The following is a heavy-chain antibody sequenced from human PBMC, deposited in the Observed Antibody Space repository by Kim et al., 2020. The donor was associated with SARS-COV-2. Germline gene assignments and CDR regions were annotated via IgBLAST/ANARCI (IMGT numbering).Heavy chain of an antibody. CDR1: GFTFSSYG. J-gene: IGHJ5*02. CDR2: ISYDGSNK. CDR3: AKDYQDIVVVTATNWFDP. D-gene: IGHD2-21*02. Sequence: GGSLRLSCAASGFTFSSYGMHWVRQAPGKGLEWVAVISYDGSNKYYADSVKGRFTISRDNSKNTLYLQMNSLRAEDTAVYYCAKDYQDIVVVTATNWFDPWGQGTLVTVSS. V-gene: IGHV3-30*18.